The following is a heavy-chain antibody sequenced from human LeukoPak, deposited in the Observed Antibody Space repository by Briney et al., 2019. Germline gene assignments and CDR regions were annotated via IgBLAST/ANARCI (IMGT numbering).Heavy chain of an antibody. V-gene: IGHV4-59*01. J-gene: IGHJ4*02. Sequence: SETLSLTCTVSGGSISSYYWNWIRQPPGKGLEWIGYIYYSGSTIYNPSLKSRVTISVDTSKNQFSLKLSSVTAADTAVYYCARGPHYYDSSGYYPLDYWGQGTLVTVSS. D-gene: IGHD3-22*01. CDR2: IYYSGST. CDR3: ARGPHYYDSSGYYPLDY. CDR1: GGSISSYY.